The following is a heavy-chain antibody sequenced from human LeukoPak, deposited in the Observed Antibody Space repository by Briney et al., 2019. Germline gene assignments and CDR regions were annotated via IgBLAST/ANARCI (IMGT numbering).Heavy chain of an antibody. CDR2: ISYDGSNK. J-gene: IGHJ6*02. CDR3: TRESRQSGYYYYGMDV. CDR1: GFTFSSYA. Sequence: PGRSLRLFCAASGFTFSSYAMHWVRQAPGKGLEWVAVISYDGSNKYYADSVKGRFTISRDNSKNTLYLQMNSLRAEDTAVYYCTRESRQSGYYYYGMDVWGQGTTVTVSS. V-gene: IGHV3-30-3*01. D-gene: IGHD3-10*01.